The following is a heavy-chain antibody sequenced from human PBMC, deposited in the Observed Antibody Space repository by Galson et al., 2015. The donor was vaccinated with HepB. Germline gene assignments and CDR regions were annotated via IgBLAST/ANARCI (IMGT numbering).Heavy chain of an antibody. Sequence: SLRLSCAASGFTFTNYGMHWVRQAPGKGLQWVAVISYDGTNKYYGDSVKGRFTISRDNSKNTLELQMNSLRAEDTAVYYCAIITTERPGLGGSIDASDMWGQGTMVTVSS. CDR3: AIITTERPGLGGSIDASDM. J-gene: IGHJ3*02. V-gene: IGHV3-30*03. CDR2: ISYDGTNK. CDR1: GFTFTNYG. D-gene: IGHD3-16*01.